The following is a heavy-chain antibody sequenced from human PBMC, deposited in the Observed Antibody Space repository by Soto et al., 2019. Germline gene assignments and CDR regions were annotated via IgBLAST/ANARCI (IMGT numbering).Heavy chain of an antibody. CDR1: GGTFSSYA. J-gene: IGHJ4*02. CDR2: IIPIFGTA. CDR3: ARGTHYYYSSGYYSETRGYFDY. Sequence: QVQLVQSGAEVKKPGSSVKVSCKSSGGTFSSYAISWVRQAPGQGLEWMGGIIPIFGTANYAQKFQGRVTITADESTSTAYMELSSLRSEDTAVYYCARGTHYYYSSGYYSETRGYFDYWGQGTLGTVSS. V-gene: IGHV1-69*01. D-gene: IGHD3-22*01.